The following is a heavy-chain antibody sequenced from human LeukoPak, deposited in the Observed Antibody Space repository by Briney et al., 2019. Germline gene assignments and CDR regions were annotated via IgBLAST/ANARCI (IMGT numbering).Heavy chain of an antibody. J-gene: IGHJ4*02. CDR2: ITNNGGTT. D-gene: IGHD1-1*01. Sequence: GGSLRLSCSASGFTFSKNSMYWVRQPSGKGLQYVSAITNNGGTTYYADSVKGRFTISRDNSKNTLFLQMSTLRAEDTAVYYCVKAYNWNVYSSGDFWGQGTLVTVSS. CDR1: GFTFSKNS. CDR3: VKAYNWNVYSSGDF. V-gene: IGHV3-64D*06.